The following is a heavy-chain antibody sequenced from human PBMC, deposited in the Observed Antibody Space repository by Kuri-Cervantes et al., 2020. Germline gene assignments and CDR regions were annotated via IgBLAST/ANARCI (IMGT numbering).Heavy chain of an antibody. CDR2: ISAYNGNT. J-gene: IGHJ4*02. D-gene: IGHD3-3*01. Sequence: ASVKVSCKASGYTFTTYGISWVRQAPGQGLEWMGWISAYNGNTKYAQKLQGRVTMTTDTSTSTAYMELRSLRSDDTAVYYCAREARDYDFWSGYRDYWGQGTLVTVSS. CDR3: AREARDYDFWSGYRDY. CDR1: GYTFTTYG. V-gene: IGHV1-18*01.